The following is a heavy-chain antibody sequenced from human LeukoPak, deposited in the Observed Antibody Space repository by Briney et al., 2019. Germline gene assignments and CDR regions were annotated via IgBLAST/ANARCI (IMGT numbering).Heavy chain of an antibody. CDR2: IYHSGST. J-gene: IGHJ4*02. CDR1: GYSISSGYY. Sequence: KPSETLSLTCTVTGYSISSGYYWDWIRQPPGKGLAWIGSIYHSGSTYYNPSLKSRVTTSVDTSKTQFSLKLSSVTAADTAVYYCARILGWFGHFDYWGQGTLVTVSS. CDR3: ARILGWFGHFDY. V-gene: IGHV4-38-2*02. D-gene: IGHD3-10*01.